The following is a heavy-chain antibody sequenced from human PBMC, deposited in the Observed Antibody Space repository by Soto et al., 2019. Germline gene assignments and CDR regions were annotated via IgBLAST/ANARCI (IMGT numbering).Heavy chain of an antibody. V-gene: IGHV3-30-3*01. CDR1: VFTFSSYA. J-gene: IGHJ4*02. D-gene: IGHD3-3*01. Sequence: GGSMRLSCAASVFTFSSYAMHWVRQAPGKGLEWVAVISYDGSNKYYADSVKGRFTISRDNSKNTLYLQMNSLRAEDTAVYYCARQGDFWSGYYTGDDYWGQGTLVTVSS. CDR2: ISYDGSNK. CDR3: ARQGDFWSGYYTGDDY.